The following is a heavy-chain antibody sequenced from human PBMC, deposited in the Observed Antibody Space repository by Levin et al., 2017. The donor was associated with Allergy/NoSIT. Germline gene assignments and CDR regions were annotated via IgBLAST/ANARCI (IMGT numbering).Heavy chain of an antibody. Sequence: HPGGSLRLSCAASGFTFSSYAMHWVRQAPGKGLEWVAVISYDGSNKYYADSVKGRFTISRDNSKNTLYLQMNSLRAEDTAVYYCARGSFLEWLLSSYWGQGTLVTVSS. CDR1: GFTFSSYA. V-gene: IGHV3-30-3*01. J-gene: IGHJ4*02. D-gene: IGHD3-3*02. CDR3: ARGSFLEWLLSSY. CDR2: ISYDGSNK.